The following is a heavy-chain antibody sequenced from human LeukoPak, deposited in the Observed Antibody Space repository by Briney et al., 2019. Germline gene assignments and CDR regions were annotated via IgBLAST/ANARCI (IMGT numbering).Heavy chain of an antibody. CDR2: ITSDGNDK. D-gene: IGHD6-19*01. J-gene: IGHJ4*02. CDR3: ASSNGWYLDY. V-gene: IGHV3-30*19. Sequence: HPGGSLRLSCAASGFTFSSYGMHWVRQAPGEGLEWVAVITSDGNDKYYADAVKGRFTISRDNSKNTLYLQMSSLRAEDTAVYYCASSNGWYLDYWGQGTLVTVSS. CDR1: GFTFSSYG.